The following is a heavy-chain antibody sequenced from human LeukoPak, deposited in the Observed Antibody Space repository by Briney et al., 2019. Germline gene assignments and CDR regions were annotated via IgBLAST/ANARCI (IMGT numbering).Heavy chain of an antibody. D-gene: IGHD3-22*01. V-gene: IGHV1-2*02. CDR2: INPNSGGT. CDR1: GYTFTGYY. CDR3: AREYYYDSSGYYYEAFDI. J-gene: IGHJ3*02. Sequence: ASVTVSCKASGYTFTGYYMHWVRQAPGQGLEWMGWINPNSGGTNYAQKFQGRVTMTRDTSISTAYMELSRLRSDDTAVYYCAREYYYDSSGYYYEAFDIWGQGTMVTVSS.